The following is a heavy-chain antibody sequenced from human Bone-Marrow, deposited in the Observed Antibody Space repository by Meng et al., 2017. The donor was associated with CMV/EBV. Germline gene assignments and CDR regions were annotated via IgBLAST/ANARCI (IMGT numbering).Heavy chain of an antibody. Sequence: SVKVSCKASGGTFSSYAISWVRQAPGQGLEWMGGIIAFFGTADYAQKFQDRVTITTDASTSTAYIEVSSLRSEDAAVYYCAGGERLLERYCDYWGQGTLVTVSS. CDR1: GGTFSSYA. V-gene: IGHV1-69*05. D-gene: IGHD1-1*01. J-gene: IGHJ4*02. CDR3: AGGERLLERYCDY. CDR2: IIAFFGTA.